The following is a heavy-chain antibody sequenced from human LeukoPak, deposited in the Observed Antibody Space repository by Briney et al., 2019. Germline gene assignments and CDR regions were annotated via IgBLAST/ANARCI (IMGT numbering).Heavy chain of an antibody. CDR2: INPSFNST. CDR3: ARGDYDFWSGPNWFDP. Sequence: ASVKVSCKASGYTFTNYYMHWIRQAAGQGLEWMGIINPSFNSTSYAQNFQGRALMTRDMSTSTVYMELSSLTSEDTAVYYCARGDYDFWSGPNWFDPWGQGTMVTVSS. J-gene: IGHJ5*02. V-gene: IGHV1-46*01. CDR1: GYTFTNYY. D-gene: IGHD3-3*01.